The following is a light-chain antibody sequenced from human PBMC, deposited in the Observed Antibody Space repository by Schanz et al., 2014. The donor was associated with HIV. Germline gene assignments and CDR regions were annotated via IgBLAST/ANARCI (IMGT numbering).Light chain of an antibody. CDR3: QQCVTYPYT. J-gene: IGKJ2*01. CDR2: QAS. V-gene: IGKV1-5*03. CDR1: QSISTF. Sequence: DIQMTQSPSSLSASAGDRVTITCRASQSISTFLNWYQQKPGKAPKLLIYQASILETGVPSRFSGSGSGTSFTLTITSLQPDDFATYYCQQCVTYPYTFGQGTKLDIK.